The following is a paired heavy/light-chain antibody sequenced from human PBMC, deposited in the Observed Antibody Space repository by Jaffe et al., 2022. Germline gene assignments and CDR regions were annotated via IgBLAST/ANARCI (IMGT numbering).Light chain of an antibody. J-gene: IGLJ1*01. CDR3: QTWGTGIHV. CDR2: LNSDGSH. V-gene: IGLV4-69*01. Sequence: QLVLTQSPSASASLGASVKLTCTLSSGHSSYAIAWHQQQPEKGPRYLMKLNSDGSHSKGDGIPDRFSGSSSGAERYLTISSLQSEDEADYYCQTWGTGIHVFGTGTKVTVL. CDR1: SGHSSYA.
Heavy chain of an antibody. CDR1: GGSISSSNW. CDR3: ARVLVLRYFDWLLYGGYFDY. Sequence: QVQLQESGPGLVKPSGTLSLTCAVSGGSISSSNWWSWVRQPPGKGLEWIGEIYHSGSTNYNPSLKSRVTISVDKSKNQFSLKLSSVTAADTAVYYCARVLVLRYFDWLLYGGYFDYWGQGTLVTVSS. J-gene: IGHJ4*02. CDR2: IYHSGST. V-gene: IGHV4-4*02. D-gene: IGHD3-9*01.